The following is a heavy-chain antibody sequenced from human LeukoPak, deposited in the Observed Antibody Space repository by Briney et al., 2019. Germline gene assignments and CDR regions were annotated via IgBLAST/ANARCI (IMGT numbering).Heavy chain of an antibody. J-gene: IGHJ5*02. CDR2: IIPILGIA. CDR1: GGTFSSYS. D-gene: IGHD1-26*01. V-gene: IGHV1-69*04. CDR3: ARDLAWGTDLMGSTADWLDP. Sequence: GSSVKVSCKASGGTFSSYSISWVRQAPGQGLEWMGRIIPILGIANYAQKFQGRVTITADKSTSTAYMELRSLRSDDTAVYYCARDLAWGTDLMGSTADWLDPWGQGTLVTVSS.